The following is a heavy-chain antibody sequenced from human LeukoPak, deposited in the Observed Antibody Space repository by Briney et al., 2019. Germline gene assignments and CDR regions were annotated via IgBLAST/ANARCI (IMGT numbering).Heavy chain of an antibody. Sequence: SETLSLTCTVSGYSISSGYYWGWIRQSPGKGLEWIGSIYHGGSTYYNPSLRSRVIVTVDTSKNHFSLKMSSVTAADTAVYYCARDLASCAGDCYSDGFDYWGQGALVTVSS. D-gene: IGHD2-21*02. CDR3: ARDLASCAGDCYSDGFDY. CDR2: IYHGGST. CDR1: GYSISSGYY. V-gene: IGHV4-38-2*02. J-gene: IGHJ4*02.